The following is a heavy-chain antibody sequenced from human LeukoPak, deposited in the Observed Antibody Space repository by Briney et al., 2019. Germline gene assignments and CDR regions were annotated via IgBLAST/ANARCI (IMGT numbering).Heavy chain of an antibody. CDR3: TRVGYIDEGIDY. D-gene: IGHD5-24*01. Sequence: PTGGSLRLSCAASGFTFSSYWMYWVRQAPGKGLVWVSRISDGGSTTTYADSVKGRFTISRDNAKNTLYLQMNSLRAEDTAIYYCTRVGYIDEGIDYWGQGTLVTVSS. J-gene: IGHJ4*02. CDR2: ISDGGSTT. CDR1: GFTFSSYW. V-gene: IGHV3-74*01.